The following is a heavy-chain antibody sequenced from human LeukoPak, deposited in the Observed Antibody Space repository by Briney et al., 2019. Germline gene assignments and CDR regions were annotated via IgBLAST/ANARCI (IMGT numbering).Heavy chain of an antibody. V-gene: IGHV4-59*01. D-gene: IGHD5-12*01. CDR3: ARNGGYDYFGY. J-gene: IGHJ4*02. Sequence: KPSETLSLTCTVSGGSISSYYWSWIRQPPGKGLEWIGYIYYSGSTNYNPSLKSRVTISVDTSKNQFSLKLSSVTAADTAVYYCARNGGYDYFGYWGQGTLVTVSS. CDR2: IYYSGST. CDR1: GGSISSYY.